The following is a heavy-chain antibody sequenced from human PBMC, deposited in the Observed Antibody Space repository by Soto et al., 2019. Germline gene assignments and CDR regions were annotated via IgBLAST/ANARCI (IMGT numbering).Heavy chain of an antibody. CDR3: ARDPGPYDSSGYYYSAEYFQH. D-gene: IGHD3-22*01. J-gene: IGHJ1*01. CDR1: GYTFTTFG. V-gene: IGHV1-18*01. CDR2: ISAYNGNT. Sequence: ASVKVSCKASGYTFTTFGISWVRQAPGQGLEWMGWISAYNGNTNYAQKLQGRVTMTTDTSTSTAYKELRSLRSDDTAVYYCARDPGPYDSSGYYYSAEYFQHWGQGTLVTAPQ.